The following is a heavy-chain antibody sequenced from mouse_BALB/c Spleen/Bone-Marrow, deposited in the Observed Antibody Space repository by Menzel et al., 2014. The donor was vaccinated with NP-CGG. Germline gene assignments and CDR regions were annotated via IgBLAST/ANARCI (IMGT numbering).Heavy chain of an antibody. CDR3: ASTAGTNYDYFAY. D-gene: IGHD1-2*01. CDR1: GYTFTENA. Sequence: QVQLKESGPELVRPGVSVKISCKDSGYTFTENAMHWEKQSHAESLEWIEVISTYSSNTTYNQKFKGKATMTVDKSSSTAYMEVARLTSEDSDIYYCASTAGTNYDYFAYWGQGTTLTVSS. J-gene: IGHJ2*01. V-gene: IGHV1-67*01. CDR2: ISTYSSNT.